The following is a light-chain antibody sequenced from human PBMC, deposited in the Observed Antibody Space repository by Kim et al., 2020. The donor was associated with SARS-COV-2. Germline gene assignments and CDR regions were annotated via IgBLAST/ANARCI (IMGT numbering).Light chain of an antibody. CDR2: GAS. J-gene: IGKJ1*01. CDR3: HQYVNSRWT. Sequence: EIVMTQSPATLSVSPGERATLSCRASQSVSSNFSWYQQKPGQAPRLLIYGASTRATGIPARFSGSGSGTDFTLTISRLEPEDFAVYYCHQYVNSRWTFGQGTKVDIK. CDR1: QSVSSN. V-gene: IGKV3-15*01.